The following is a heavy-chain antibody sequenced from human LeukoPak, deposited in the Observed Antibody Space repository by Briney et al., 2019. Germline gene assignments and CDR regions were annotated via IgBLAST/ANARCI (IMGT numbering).Heavy chain of an antibody. V-gene: IGHV3-7*01. Sequence: GGSLRLSCEASGFTLSNHWMTWVRQAPGKGLEWVATIKQGGSDKFYVDSVKGRFTISGDNAKNSLYLEMNSLRVEDTAVYYCARGTFGLWGQGTLVTVSS. CDR2: IKQGGSDK. J-gene: IGHJ4*02. CDR3: ARGTFGL. CDR1: GFTLSNHW. D-gene: IGHD2/OR15-2a*01.